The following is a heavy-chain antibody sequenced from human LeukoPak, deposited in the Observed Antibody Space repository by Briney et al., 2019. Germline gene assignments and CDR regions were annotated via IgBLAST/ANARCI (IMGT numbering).Heavy chain of an antibody. CDR2: IASDGSST. V-gene: IGHV3-74*01. Sequence: GGSLRHSCAASGFTFSSYWMNWVRQAPGKGLVWVSRIASDGSSTTYADSVKGRFSISRDNAKNTLYLQMNSLRVEDTAVYYCARGRPHGNDYWGQGTLVTVSS. CDR1: GFTFSSYW. CDR3: ARGRPHGNDY. J-gene: IGHJ4*02. D-gene: IGHD4-23*01.